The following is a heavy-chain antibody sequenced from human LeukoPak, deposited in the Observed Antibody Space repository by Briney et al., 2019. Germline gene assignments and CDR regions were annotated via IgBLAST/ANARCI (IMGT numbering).Heavy chain of an antibody. CDR2: IYYSGST. CDR3: ARVGGHEIFYYYYYMDV. Sequence: SETLSLTCTVSGGSISSYYWSWIRQPPGKGLEWIGYIYYSGSTNYNPSLKSRVTISVDTSKNQFSLKLSSVTAADTAVYYCARVGGHEIFYYYYYMDVWGKGTTVTVSS. V-gene: IGHV4-59*01. D-gene: IGHD3-9*01. J-gene: IGHJ6*03. CDR1: GGSISSYY.